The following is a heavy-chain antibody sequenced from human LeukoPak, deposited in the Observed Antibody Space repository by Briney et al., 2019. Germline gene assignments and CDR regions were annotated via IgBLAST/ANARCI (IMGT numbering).Heavy chain of an antibody. Sequence: PSETLSLTCTVSGDSLGSHYWSWIRQPQGKGMERIGYIFYVGSTNYNPSLKSRVTISVDTSKNQFSLKLNSVTAADTAVYYCARDYYAGRGEAFDIWGQGTMVTVSS. J-gene: IGHJ3*02. CDR3: ARDYYAGRGEAFDI. CDR2: IFYVGST. CDR1: GDSLGSHY. D-gene: IGHD3-10*01. V-gene: IGHV4-59*11.